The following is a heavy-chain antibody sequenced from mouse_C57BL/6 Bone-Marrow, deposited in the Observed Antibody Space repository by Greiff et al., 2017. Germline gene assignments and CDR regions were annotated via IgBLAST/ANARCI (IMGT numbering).Heavy chain of an antibody. J-gene: IGHJ2*01. CDR2: ISYSGST. CDR3: ARHSNLFYFDD. Sequence: VQLQQSGPGLAKPSQPLYLTCSVPGYSITSDYWNWIRKFPGNKLEYMGYISYSGSTYYNPSLKSRISITQDTSKNQYYLQLNSVANEDAATYYCARHSNLFYFDDWGQGTTLTVSS. D-gene: IGHD2-5*01. V-gene: IGHV3-8*01. CDR1: GYSITSDY.